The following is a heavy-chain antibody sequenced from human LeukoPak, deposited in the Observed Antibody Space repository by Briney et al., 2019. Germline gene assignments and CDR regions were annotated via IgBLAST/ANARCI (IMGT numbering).Heavy chain of an antibody. Sequence: PGGSLRLSCAASGFTFDDYGMSWVRQAPGKGLEWVSGINWNGGSTGYADSVKGRFTISRDNAKNSLYLQMNSLRAEDTALYYCARDVEDSSSGGFDYWGQGTLVTVSS. V-gene: IGHV3-20*04. CDR2: INWNGGST. CDR3: ARDVEDSSSGGFDY. J-gene: IGHJ4*02. D-gene: IGHD6-6*01. CDR1: GFTFDDYG.